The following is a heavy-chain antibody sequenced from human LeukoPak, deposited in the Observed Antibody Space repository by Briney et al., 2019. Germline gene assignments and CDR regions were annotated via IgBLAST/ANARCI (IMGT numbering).Heavy chain of an antibody. CDR2: VTWNSGNI. CDR1: GFRFDGFA. V-gene: IGHV3-9*01. CDR3: AKDVGLGNYYGMDV. D-gene: IGHD3-16*01. J-gene: IGHJ6*02. Sequence: PGVSLRLSCAASGFRFDGFAMHWVRHAPGKGLEWLAGVTWNSGNIGYGDSVKGRFIISRDNAKRSLYLEMNSLRPEDTALYYCAKDVGLGNYYGMDVWGQGTMVTVSS.